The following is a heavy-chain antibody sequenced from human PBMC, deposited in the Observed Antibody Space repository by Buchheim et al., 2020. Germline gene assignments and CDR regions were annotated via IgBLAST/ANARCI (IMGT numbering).Heavy chain of an antibody. J-gene: IGHJ4*02. CDR2: IYYSAST. CDR1: GGSISSSSYY. CDR3: ASEGPDY. Sequence: QLQLQESGPGLVKPSETLSLTCTVSGGSISSSSYYWGWIRQPPGQGLEWVGSIYYSASTYYNPSLKVPVTISEDTSKNPFSLKLGSVTATDTAVYYCASEGPDYWGQGTL. V-gene: IGHV4-39*01.